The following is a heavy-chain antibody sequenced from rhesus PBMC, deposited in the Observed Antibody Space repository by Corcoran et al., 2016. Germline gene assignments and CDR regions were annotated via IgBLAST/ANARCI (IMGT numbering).Heavy chain of an antibody. CDR2: ITYSGST. D-gene: IGHD6-25*01. CDR1: GGSISSGYYY. V-gene: IGHV4-122*02. Sequence: QVQLQESGPGLVKPSETLSLTCAVSGGSISSGYYYWSWIRPTPGKGLEWIGYITYSGSTSYNPSLRSRVTISSDTSKNQFSLKLSSGTAADTAVYYCARYGVIAAAGDSWGQGVVVTVSS. CDR3: ARYGVIAAAGDS. J-gene: IGHJ6*01.